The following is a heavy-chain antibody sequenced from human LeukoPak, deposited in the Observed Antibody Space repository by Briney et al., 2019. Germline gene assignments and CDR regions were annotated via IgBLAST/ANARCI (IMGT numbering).Heavy chain of an antibody. D-gene: IGHD3-9*01. CDR1: GYIFTTYW. CDR3: ARLTGPTPHWFDP. J-gene: IGHJ5*02. Sequence: GESLKISCKGSGYIFTTYWIGWVRQMPGKGLEWMGIIFPGNSDTRYSPSFQGQVTISADKSITTAYLQWSSLQASDTAMYYCARLTGPTPHWFDPWGQGTPVTVSS. V-gene: IGHV5-51*01. CDR2: IFPGNSDT.